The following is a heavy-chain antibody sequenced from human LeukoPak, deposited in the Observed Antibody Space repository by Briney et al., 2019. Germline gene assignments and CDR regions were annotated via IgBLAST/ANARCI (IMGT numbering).Heavy chain of an antibody. V-gene: IGHV3-30*18. Sequence: GGTLRLSCAASGFTFSSYGMSWVRQAPGKGLEGVAVISHDGSNKYYADSVKGRFTISRDSSKNTLYLQMNRLRAEDAAVYYCAKAPVTTCSGAYCYPFDYWGQGTLVTVSS. J-gene: IGHJ4*02. D-gene: IGHD2-21*01. CDR2: ISHDGSNK. CDR3: AKAPVTTCSGAYCYPFDY. CDR1: GFTFSSYG.